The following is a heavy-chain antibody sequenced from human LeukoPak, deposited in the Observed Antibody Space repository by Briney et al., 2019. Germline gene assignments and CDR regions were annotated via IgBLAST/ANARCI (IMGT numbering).Heavy chain of an antibody. D-gene: IGHD6-13*01. J-gene: IGHJ4*02. Sequence: ASVKVSCKAFGYTFTNHDINWVRQAPGQGLEWMGVINTNNGNADYAQKFQGRVTLTTDTSTGTAYMELRSLISDDTAIYYRARVSSSSWYYWGQGTLVAVSS. CDR3: ARVSSSSWYY. V-gene: IGHV1-18*01. CDR2: INTNNGNA. CDR1: GYTFTNHD.